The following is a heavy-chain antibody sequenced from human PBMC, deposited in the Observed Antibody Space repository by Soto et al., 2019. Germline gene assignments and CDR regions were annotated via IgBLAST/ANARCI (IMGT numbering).Heavy chain of an antibody. V-gene: IGHV4-59*01. CDR3: ARDHSYELGWFDP. D-gene: IGHD2-2*01. CDR2: IYYSGST. Sequence: SETLSLTCTVSGGSISSYYWSWIRQPPGKGLEWIGYIYYSGSTNYNPSLKSRVTISVDTSKNQFSLKLSSVTAADTAVYYCARDHSYELGWFDPWGQGTLVTVSS. CDR1: GGSISSYY. J-gene: IGHJ5*02.